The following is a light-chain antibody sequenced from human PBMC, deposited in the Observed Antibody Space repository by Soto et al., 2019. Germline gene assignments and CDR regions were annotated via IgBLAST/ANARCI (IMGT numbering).Light chain of an antibody. J-gene: IGKJ1*01. V-gene: IGKV2-28*01. CDR2: LGS. CDR1: QSLQHSNGYTY. Sequence: EIVMTQSPVSLAVTPGEPASISCRSTQSLQHSNGYTYLDWYLQKPGQSPQLLIYLGSNRASGVPDRFSGSGSGTYFTLKISRVEAEDAGVYYCMQALQTPGGFGQGTKVEIK. CDR3: MQALQTPGG.